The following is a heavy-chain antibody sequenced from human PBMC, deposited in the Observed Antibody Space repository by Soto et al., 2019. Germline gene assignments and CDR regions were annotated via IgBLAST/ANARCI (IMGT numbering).Heavy chain of an antibody. CDR2: IYYSKST. V-gene: IGHV4-31*03. Sequence: SETLSLTCTVSGGSISSGGYYWSWIRPHPGKGLEWIGYIYYSKSTYYNPSLKSRVTISLDTSKNQFSLKLTSVTAADTAVYYCARKPAAPHNWFDPWGQGTLVTVSS. CDR3: ARKPAAPHNWFDP. CDR1: GGSISSGGYY. J-gene: IGHJ5*02. D-gene: IGHD6-13*01.